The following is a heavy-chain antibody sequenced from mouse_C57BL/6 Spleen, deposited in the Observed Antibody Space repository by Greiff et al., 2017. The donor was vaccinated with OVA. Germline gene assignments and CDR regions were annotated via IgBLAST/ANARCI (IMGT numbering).Heavy chain of an antibody. D-gene: IGHD3-2*02. CDR3: TASVQLRLRDY. Sequence: VQLQQSGAELVRPGASVTLSCTASGFNIKDDYMHWVKQRPEQGLEWIGWIDPENGDSEYASKFQGKATLTADTSSNTAYLQLSSLTSEDTAVYYCTASVQLRLRDYWGQGTTLTVSA. J-gene: IGHJ2*01. CDR1: GFNIKDDY. V-gene: IGHV14-4*01. CDR2: IDPENGDS.